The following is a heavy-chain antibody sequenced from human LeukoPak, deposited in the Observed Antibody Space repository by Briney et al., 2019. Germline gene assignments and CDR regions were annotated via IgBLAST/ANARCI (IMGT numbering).Heavy chain of an antibody. CDR1: GGSISSYY. CDR2: IYYSGST. Sequence: SETLSLTCTVSGGSISSYYWSWIRQPPGKGLEWIGYIYYSGSTNYNPSLKSRVTISVDTSKNQFSLKLSSVTAADTAVYYCASLELTYNWFDPCGQGTLVTVSS. D-gene: IGHD1-7*01. CDR3: ASLELTYNWFDP. J-gene: IGHJ5*02. V-gene: IGHV4-59*12.